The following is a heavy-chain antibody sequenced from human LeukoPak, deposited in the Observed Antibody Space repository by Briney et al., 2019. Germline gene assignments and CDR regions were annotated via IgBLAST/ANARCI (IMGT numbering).Heavy chain of an antibody. CDR3: ARGLGTPPTPYDGSGIDY. Sequence: PSETLSLTCAVYGRSFSGYYWSWIRQPPGKGLEWIGEINHSGSTNYNPSLKSRVTISVDTSKNQFSLKLSSVTAADTAVYYCARGLGTPPTPYDGSGIDYWGQGTLVTVSS. CDR1: GRSFSGYY. V-gene: IGHV4-34*01. CDR2: INHSGST. D-gene: IGHD3-10*01. J-gene: IGHJ4*02.